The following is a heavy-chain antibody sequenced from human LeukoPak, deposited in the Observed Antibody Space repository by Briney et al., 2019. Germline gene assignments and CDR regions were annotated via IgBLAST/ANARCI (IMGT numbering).Heavy chain of an antibody. J-gene: IGHJ4*02. Sequence: GGSLRLSCAASGFTFSSYSMNWVRQAPGKGLEWVSYISSSSSTIYYADSVKGRFTISRDNAKNSLYLQMNSLRAEDTAVYYCARVLDSGNYPRPLDYWGQGALVTVSS. V-gene: IGHV3-48*04. CDR3: ARVLDSGNYPRPLDY. D-gene: IGHD1-26*01. CDR2: ISSSSSTI. CDR1: GFTFSSYS.